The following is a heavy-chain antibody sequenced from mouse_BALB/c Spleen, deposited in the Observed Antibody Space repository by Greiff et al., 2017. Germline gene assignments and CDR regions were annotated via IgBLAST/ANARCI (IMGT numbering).Heavy chain of an antibody. CDR3: ARFPVRGYFDY. CDR2: ISYSGST. J-gene: IGHJ2*01. CDR1: GYSITSDYA. V-gene: IGHV3-2*02. Sequence: EVKVEESGPGLVKPSQSLSLTCTVTGYSITSDYAWNWIRQFPGNKLEWMGYISYSGSTSYNPSLKSRISITRDTSKNQFFLQLNSVTTEDTATYYCARFPVRGYFDYWGQGTTLTVSS.